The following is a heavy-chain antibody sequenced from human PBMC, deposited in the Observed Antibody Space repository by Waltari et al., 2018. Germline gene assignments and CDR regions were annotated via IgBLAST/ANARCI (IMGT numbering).Heavy chain of an antibody. CDR1: GFTFSNYG. CDR2: VSYDGGTK. J-gene: IGHJ4*02. Sequence: QVQLVESGGDVVQPGRSLRLSCAASGFTFSNYGLHWVRQAPGKGLEWVAVVSYDGGTKYYAESVKGRFTISRDNSKNTLYLQMNSLRAEDTAVYYCAKEVGVSGTSYMSYFDHWGQGSLVTVSS. D-gene: IGHD3-10*01. CDR3: AKEVGVSGTSYMSYFDH. V-gene: IGHV3-30*18.